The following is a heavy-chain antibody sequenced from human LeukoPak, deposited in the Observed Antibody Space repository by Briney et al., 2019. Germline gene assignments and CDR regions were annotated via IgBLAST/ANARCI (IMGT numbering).Heavy chain of an antibody. Sequence: PGGSLRLSCAASGFTFSFHSMNWFRQAPGKGPEWVSSISSSGSFISYADSVEGRFTISRDNTKNTLYLQMNSMRAEDSAVYFCALQGSPQPNYYYYYMDVWGKGATVTVSS. CDR2: ISSSGSFI. CDR1: GFTFSFHS. D-gene: IGHD1-1*01. V-gene: IGHV3-21*01. CDR3: ALQGSPQPNYYYYYMDV. J-gene: IGHJ6*03.